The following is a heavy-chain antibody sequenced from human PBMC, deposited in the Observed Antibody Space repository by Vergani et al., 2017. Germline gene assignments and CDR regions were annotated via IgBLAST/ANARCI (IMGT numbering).Heavy chain of an antibody. CDR1: GFTFSSYD. CDR3: ARGLPLXQYCSSTSCYTRGYYFDY. CDR2: IGTAGDT. Sequence: EVQLVESGGGLVQPGGSLRLSCAASGFTFSSYDMHWVRQATGKGLEWVSAIGTAGDTYYPGSVKGRLTISRENAKNSLYLQMNSLRAGDTAVYYCARGLPLXQYCSSTSCYTRGYYFDYWGQGTLVTVSS. V-gene: IGHV3-13*01. D-gene: IGHD2-2*02. J-gene: IGHJ4*02.